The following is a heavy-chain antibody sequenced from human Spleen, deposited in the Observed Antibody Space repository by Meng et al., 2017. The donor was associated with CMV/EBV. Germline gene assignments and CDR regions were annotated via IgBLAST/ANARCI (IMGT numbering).Heavy chain of an antibody. V-gene: IGHV1-69*04. J-gene: IGHJ5*02. CDR3: ARELPSGYSGYDHWFDP. D-gene: IGHD5-12*01. Sequence: TLNTYTMTWVRQAPGQGLEWRGRRIPLLGVAKYAQKFQGRVTIIAEKSTSTAYMELSSLRSDDTAVYYWARELPSGYSGYDHWFDPWGQGTLVTVSS. CDR2: RIPLLGVA. CDR1: TLNTYT.